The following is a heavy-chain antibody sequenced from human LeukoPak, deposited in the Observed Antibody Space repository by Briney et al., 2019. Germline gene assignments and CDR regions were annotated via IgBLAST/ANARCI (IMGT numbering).Heavy chain of an antibody. J-gene: IGHJ4*02. V-gene: IGHV3-30-3*01. CDR2: ISYDGSNK. CDR3: ARSTGGYDGLFDY. D-gene: IGHD5-12*01. CDR1: GFTFSSYA. Sequence: GRSLRLSCAASGFTFSSYAMHWVRQAPGRGLEWVAVISYDGSNKYYTDSVKGRFTISRDNAQNSLCLQMNSLRAEDTAEYYCARSTGGYDGLFDYWGQETLVTVSS.